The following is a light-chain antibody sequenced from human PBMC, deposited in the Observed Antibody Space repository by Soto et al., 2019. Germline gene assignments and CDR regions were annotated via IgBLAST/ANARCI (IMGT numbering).Light chain of an antibody. CDR2: DAS. Sequence: FRMTQSTSTLPPSVGARVIITCRARKSIHNWLAWYPQKPGEAPQLLTYDASTLQSGVPSRFSGSGSGTEFTLTSSSLQPDDVATYYCQQYEDYSPYTFGQGTKLEIK. J-gene: IGKJ2*01. CDR3: QQYEDYSPYT. CDR1: KSIHNW. V-gene: IGKV1-5*01.